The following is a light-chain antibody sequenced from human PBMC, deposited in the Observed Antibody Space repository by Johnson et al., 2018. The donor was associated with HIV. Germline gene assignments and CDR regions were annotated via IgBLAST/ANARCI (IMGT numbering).Light chain of an antibody. CDR3: GTWVSSLSVYV. CDR1: SSNIGNNY. J-gene: IGLJ1*01. Sequence: QSVLTQPPSVSAAPGQKVTISCSGSSSNIGNNYVSWYQQLPGTAPKLLIYENNKRPSGIPDRFSGSKSGTSATLGITGLQTGDEADYYCGTWVSSLSVYVFGTGTKVTVL. CDR2: ENN. V-gene: IGLV1-51*02.